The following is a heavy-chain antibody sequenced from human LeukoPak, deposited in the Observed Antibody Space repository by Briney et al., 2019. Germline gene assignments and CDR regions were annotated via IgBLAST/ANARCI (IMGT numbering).Heavy chain of an antibody. CDR2: IIPILGIA. CDR1: GGTFSSYA. D-gene: IGHD3-22*01. V-gene: IGHV1-69*04. CDR3: ASFYYDSSGYPVFY. Sequence: ASVKVSCKASGGTFSSYAISWVRQAPGQGLEWMGRIIPILGIASYAQKFQGRVTITADKSTSTAYMELSSLRSEDTAVYYCASFYYDSSGYPVFYWGQGTLVTVSS. J-gene: IGHJ4*02.